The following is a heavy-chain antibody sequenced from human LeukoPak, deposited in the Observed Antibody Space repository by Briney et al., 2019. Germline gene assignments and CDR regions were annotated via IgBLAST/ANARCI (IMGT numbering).Heavy chain of an antibody. CDR1: GFTFSSFV. CDR2: IWYDDSNK. D-gene: IGHD3-10*01. CDR3: AKDKITLVRGVIIRDAFDI. Sequence: PGGSLRLSCAASGFTFSSFVMHWVRQAPGKGLEWVALIWYDDSNKYYADSVKGRFTISRDNSENTLYLQMNSLRAEDTAVYYCAKDKITLVRGVIIRDAFDIWGQGTMVTVSS. V-gene: IGHV3-30*02. J-gene: IGHJ3*02.